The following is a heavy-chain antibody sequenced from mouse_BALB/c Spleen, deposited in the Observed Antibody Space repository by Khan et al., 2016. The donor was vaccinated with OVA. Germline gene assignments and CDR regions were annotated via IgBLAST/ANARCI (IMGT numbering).Heavy chain of an antibody. Sequence: VKLQESGAELVRPGASVKLSCKASGYTFTSYWMNWVKQRPGQGLEWIGMIDPSDGKTHYNQMFKDKATLTVDTSSNTTYMQFSSLTSEDSAVYCCARGGCGTTFGFWGQGTMVTVSA. D-gene: IGHD1-1*02. V-gene: IGHV1-61*01. CDR3: ARGGCGTTFGF. CDR1: GYTFTSYW. J-gene: IGHJ3*01. CDR2: IDPSDGKT.